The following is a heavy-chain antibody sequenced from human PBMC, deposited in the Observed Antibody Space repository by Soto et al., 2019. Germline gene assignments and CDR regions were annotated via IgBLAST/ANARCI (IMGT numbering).Heavy chain of an antibody. J-gene: IGHJ6*02. Sequence: SVKVSCKASGGTFSSYAISWVRQAPGQGLEWMGGIIPIFGTANYAQKFQGRVTITADEFTSTDYMELSSLRSDDTALYYCARTTVTTGFYYGMDLWGQGTMVTVSS. CDR1: GGTFSSYA. CDR3: ARTTVTTGFYYGMDL. CDR2: IIPIFGTA. V-gene: IGHV1-69*13. D-gene: IGHD4-17*01.